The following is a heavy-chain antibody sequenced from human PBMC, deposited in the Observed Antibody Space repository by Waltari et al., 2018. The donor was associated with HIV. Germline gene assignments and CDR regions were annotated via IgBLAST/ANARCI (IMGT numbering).Heavy chain of an antibody. V-gene: IGHV3-23*01. CDR2: LRGSATGP. D-gene: IGHD1-26*01. CDR3: AKGGDGSYGEGQLDY. CDR1: GFAFSTSA. J-gene: IGHJ4*02. Sequence: EVQLLESGGGLVQPGGSLRLSCAASGFAFSTSAMSWVRQAPGKGLEWVSALRGSATGPYYADSVKGRFSISRDFSKNTLYLEMNSLRAEDTAVYFCAKGGDGSYGEGQLDYWGQGTLVTVSS.